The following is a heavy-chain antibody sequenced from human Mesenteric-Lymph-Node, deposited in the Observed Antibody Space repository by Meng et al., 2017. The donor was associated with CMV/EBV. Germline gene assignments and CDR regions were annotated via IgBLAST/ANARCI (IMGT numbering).Heavy chain of an antibody. CDR2: IRASTGST. D-gene: IGHD4/OR15-4a*01. Sequence: GESLKISCAASGFTFSSYAMSWVRQAPGKGLEWVSAIRASTGSTYYADSVKGRFTISRDNSKNTLYLQMHSLRAEDTAVYYCARGDYGGSHASDYWGQGTLVTVSS. V-gene: IGHV3-23*01. CDR3: ARGDYGGSHASDY. J-gene: IGHJ4*02. CDR1: GFTFSSYA.